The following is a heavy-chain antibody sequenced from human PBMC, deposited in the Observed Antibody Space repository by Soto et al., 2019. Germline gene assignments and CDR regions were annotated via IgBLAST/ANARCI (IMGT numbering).Heavy chain of an antibody. D-gene: IGHD6-6*01. V-gene: IGHV1-46*01. CDR1: GYTFTDYR. J-gene: IGHJ5*02. Sequence: QVQLVQSGVEVKKPGASVKVSCKASGYTFTDYRMIWVRQAPGQGLEWMGIINPSGGSTNYAPNCHGRGSLYRDSCTSTGYVEISKLTSEYTAVYYCARPAGRLANWFDPWGQGTLVTV. CDR2: INPSGGST. CDR3: ARPAGRLANWFDP.